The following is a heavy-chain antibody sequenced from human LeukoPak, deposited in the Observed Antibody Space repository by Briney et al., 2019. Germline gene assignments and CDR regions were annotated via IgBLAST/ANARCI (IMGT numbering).Heavy chain of an antibody. J-gene: IGHJ6*03. V-gene: IGHV3-11*04. Sequence: GGSLRLSCAASGFTFSDYYMSWIRQAPGKGLEWVSYISSSGSIIYYADSVKGRFTISRDNAKNSLNLQMNSLRAEDTAVYYCAREYSSGWAYDMDVWGKGTTVTVSS. CDR1: GFTFSDYY. CDR2: ISSSGSII. CDR3: AREYSSGWAYDMDV. D-gene: IGHD6-19*01.